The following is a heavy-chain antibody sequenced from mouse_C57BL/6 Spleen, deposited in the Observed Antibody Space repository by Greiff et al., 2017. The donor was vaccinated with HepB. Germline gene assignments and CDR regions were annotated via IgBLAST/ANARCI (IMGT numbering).Heavy chain of an antibody. V-gene: IGHV1-19*01. CDR2: INPYNGGT. Sequence: VQLQQSGPVLVKPGASVKMSCKASGYTFTDYYMNWVKQSHGKSLEWIGVINPYNGGTSYNQKFKGKATLTVDKSSSTAYMELNSLTSEDSAVYYCARSLTTNYAMDYWGQGTSVTVSS. D-gene: IGHD1-1*01. CDR1: GYTFTDYY. J-gene: IGHJ4*01. CDR3: ARSLTTNYAMDY.